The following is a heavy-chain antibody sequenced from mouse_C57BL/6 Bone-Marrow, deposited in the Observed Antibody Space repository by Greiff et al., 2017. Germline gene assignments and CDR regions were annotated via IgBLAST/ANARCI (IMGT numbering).Heavy chain of an antibody. CDR2: IDPSDSYT. CDR3: ARGIYFDY. J-gene: IGHJ2*01. CDR1: GYTFTSYW. Sequence: QVQLQQPGAELVMPGASVKLSCKASGYTFTSYWMHWVKQRPGQGLAWIGEIDPSDSYTNDNQKFKGKSTLTVDKSSRTAYMQLSSLTSEDSAVYYCARGIYFDYWGQGTTLTVSS. V-gene: IGHV1-69*01.